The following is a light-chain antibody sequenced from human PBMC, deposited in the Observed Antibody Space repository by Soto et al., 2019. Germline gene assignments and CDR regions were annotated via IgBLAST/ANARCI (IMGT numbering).Light chain of an antibody. V-gene: IGLV2-23*02. CDR2: EVS. Sequence: QSVLTQPASVSGSPGQSITISCTGTSSDVGSYNLVSWFQQHPGKAPKLMIYEVSKRPSGVSNRFSGSKSGNTASLTISGLQAEDEADCYCCSYAGSHYVFGTGTKVTVL. CDR1: SSDVGSYNL. J-gene: IGLJ1*01. CDR3: CSYAGSHYV.